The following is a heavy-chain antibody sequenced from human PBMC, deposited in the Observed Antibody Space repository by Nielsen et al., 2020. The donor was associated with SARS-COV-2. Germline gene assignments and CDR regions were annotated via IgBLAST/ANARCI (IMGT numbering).Heavy chain of an antibody. CDR1: GASIRSNGFY. CDR3: ASDHYYDESGYHYDVGWFDP. J-gene: IGHJ5*02. Sequence: SETLSLTCTVSGASIRSNGFYWGWIRQPPGKGLEWIGSIFYSGIIKYNPSLKSRVSISVDTSKNQFSLKLSSVTAADTAVYYCASDHYYDESGYHYDVGWFDPWGQGILVTVSS. V-gene: IGHV4-39*01. D-gene: IGHD3-22*01. CDR2: IFYSGII.